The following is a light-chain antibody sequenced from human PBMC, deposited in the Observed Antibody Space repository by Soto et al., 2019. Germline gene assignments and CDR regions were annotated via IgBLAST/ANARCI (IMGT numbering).Light chain of an antibody. J-gene: IGKJ1*01. CDR3: QQYNRYSRT. Sequence: DIQMAQSPSCLAASVGDRGTITCRASQGIGNDLGWYQQKPGKAPKLLIYDASSLHSGVPSRFTGSGLGPEFTLTTSSLQPADFATYYRQQYNRYSRTFGQGTKVHIK. CDR2: DAS. V-gene: IGKV1-17*01. CDR1: QGIGND.